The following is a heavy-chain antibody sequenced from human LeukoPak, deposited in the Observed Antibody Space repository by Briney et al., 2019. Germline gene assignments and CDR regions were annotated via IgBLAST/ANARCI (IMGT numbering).Heavy chain of an antibody. Sequence: SETLSLTCTVSGDSISTSNSYWGWIRQPPWKGLEWIGSIYYSGSTYYNPSLKSRVTISVDTSKNQFSLKLSSVTAADTAVYYCARRPGSGSYFDYWGQGTLVTVSS. D-gene: IGHD3-10*01. CDR3: ARRPGSGSYFDY. CDR2: IYYSGST. CDR1: GDSISTSNSY. J-gene: IGHJ4*02. V-gene: IGHV4-39*01.